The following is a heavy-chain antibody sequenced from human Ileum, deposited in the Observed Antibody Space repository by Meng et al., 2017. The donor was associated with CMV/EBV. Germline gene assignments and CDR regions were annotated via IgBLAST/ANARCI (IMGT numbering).Heavy chain of an antibody. CDR1: GFTFSDHY. V-gene: IGHV3-72*01. J-gene: IGHJ4*02. CDR3: VRVVD. CDR2: ISNKAKGYTT. D-gene: IGHD2-21*01. Sequence: GESLKISCAGSGFTFSDHYMDWVRQAPGKGLEWVGRISNKAKGYTTEYAASVKGRFTIPRGDSENLLYLQMNSLKTEDTAVYYCVRVVDWGQGTLVTVSS.